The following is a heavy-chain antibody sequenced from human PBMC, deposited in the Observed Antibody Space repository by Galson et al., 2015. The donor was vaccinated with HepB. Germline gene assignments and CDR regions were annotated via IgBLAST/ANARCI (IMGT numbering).Heavy chain of an antibody. CDR2: ISAYNGNT. V-gene: IGHV1-18*04. CDR1: GYTFTSYG. D-gene: IGHD6-13*01. Sequence: SVKVSCKASGYTFTSYGISWVRQAPGQGLEWMGWISAYNGNTNYAQKLQGRVTMTTDTSTSTAYMELRSLRSDDTAVYYCARDKISSGSWLRGYYYYYGMDVWGQGTTVTVSS. J-gene: IGHJ6*02. CDR3: ARDKISSGSWLRGYYYYYGMDV.